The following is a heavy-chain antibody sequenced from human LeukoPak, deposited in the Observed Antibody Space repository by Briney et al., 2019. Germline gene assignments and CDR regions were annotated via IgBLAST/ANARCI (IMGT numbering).Heavy chain of an antibody. CDR1: GFTFSSQT. Sequence: GGSLGLSCAASGFTFSSQTMSWVRQAPGKGLEWVSAISGSGGSTYYADSVKGRFTISRDNSKNTLYLQMNSLRAEDTAVYYCAKDAGSSWSYYFDYWGQGTLVTVSS. CDR3: AKDAGSSWSYYFDY. D-gene: IGHD6-13*01. J-gene: IGHJ4*02. V-gene: IGHV3-23*01. CDR2: ISGSGGST.